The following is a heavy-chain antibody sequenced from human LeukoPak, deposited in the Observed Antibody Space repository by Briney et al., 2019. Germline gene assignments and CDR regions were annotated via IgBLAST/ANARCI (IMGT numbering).Heavy chain of an antibody. Sequence: GGSLRLSCAASGFTFSNYNMNWVRQAPGKGLEWVSSISYSSSYIYYADSVKGRFTISRDNSKNTLYLQMNSLRAEDTAVYYCAKGGLLVASFDYWGQGTLVTVSS. CDR2: ISYSSSYI. CDR1: GFTFSNYN. V-gene: IGHV3-21*04. CDR3: AKGGLLVASFDY. J-gene: IGHJ4*02. D-gene: IGHD5-12*01.